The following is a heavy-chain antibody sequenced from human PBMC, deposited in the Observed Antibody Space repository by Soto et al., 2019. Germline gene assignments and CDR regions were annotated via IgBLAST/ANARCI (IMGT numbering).Heavy chain of an antibody. V-gene: IGHV3-21*01. D-gene: IGHD3-3*01. CDR1: GFTFSSYS. Sequence: EVQLVESGGGLVKPGGSLRLSCAASGFTFSSYSMNWVRQAPGKGLEWVSSISSSRSYIYYAYSVKGRFTISRHNAKNSLYLQMNSLRAEATAVYYCARDRIFGVAHLAYWGQGTLVTVSS. J-gene: IGHJ4*02. CDR3: ARDRIFGVAHLAY. CDR2: ISSSRSYI.